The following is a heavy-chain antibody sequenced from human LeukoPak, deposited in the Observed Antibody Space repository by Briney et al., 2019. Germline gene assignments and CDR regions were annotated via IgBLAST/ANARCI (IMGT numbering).Heavy chain of an antibody. Sequence: PGGSLRLSCAASGFTLRNYWMHWVRQVPGRGLVWVSRISGDGSGTNYADSVKGRFTISRDNAKNTVYLQINNLRAQDTAIYFCARYSSSSGGPSYYLDYWGQGTLVTVSS. CDR3: ARYSSSSGGPSYYLDY. D-gene: IGHD6-6*01. J-gene: IGHJ4*02. V-gene: IGHV3-74*01. CDR2: ISGDGSGT. CDR1: GFTLRNYW.